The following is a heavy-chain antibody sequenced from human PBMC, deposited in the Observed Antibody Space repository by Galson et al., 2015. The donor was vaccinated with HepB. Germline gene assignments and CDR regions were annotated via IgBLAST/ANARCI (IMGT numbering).Heavy chain of an antibody. Sequence: SLRLSCAASGFSFSTYSMNWVRQAPGKGLEWVSSIDGNSDYIFYADSLKGRFTISRDNAKNSLYLEMNSLRAEDTAVYYCAREPTTSRYRDAMDVWGQGTTVTVSS. CDR3: AREPTTSRYRDAMDV. J-gene: IGHJ6*02. V-gene: IGHV3-21*06. CDR2: IDGNSDYI. CDR1: GFSFSTYS. D-gene: IGHD5-12*01.